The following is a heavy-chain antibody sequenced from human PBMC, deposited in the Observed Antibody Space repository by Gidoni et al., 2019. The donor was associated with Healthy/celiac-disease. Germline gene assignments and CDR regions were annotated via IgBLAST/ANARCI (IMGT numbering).Heavy chain of an antibody. J-gene: IGHJ6*02. CDR3: TTFIVVVTAISSQNYYYGMDV. Sequence: EVQLVESGGGLVKPGGSVRLSCAASGFTFINAWMRWVRLAPGKGLEWVGRIKSKTDGGTTDYAAPVKGRFTISRDDSKNTMYLQMNSLKTEDTAVYYCTTFIVVVTAISSQNYYYGMDVWGQVTTVTVSS. D-gene: IGHD2-21*02. CDR2: IKSKTDGGTT. CDR1: GFTFINAW. V-gene: IGHV3-15*01.